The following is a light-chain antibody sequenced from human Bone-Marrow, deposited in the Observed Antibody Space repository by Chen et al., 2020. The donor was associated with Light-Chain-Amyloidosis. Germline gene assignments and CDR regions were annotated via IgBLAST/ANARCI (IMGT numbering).Light chain of an antibody. V-gene: IGLV2-8*01. CDR3: CSYAGSNNFYV. CDR1: SGDVGGYDY. J-gene: IGLJ1*01. Sequence: QSALTQPPSASGSPGQSVTISCTGTSGDVGGYDYVSWYQQHPGKAPKLLIYDVTNRPSGVPDRFAGSKSGNTASRPVSGLQAEDEADYYCCSYAGSNNFYVFGTGTKVSVL. CDR2: DVT.